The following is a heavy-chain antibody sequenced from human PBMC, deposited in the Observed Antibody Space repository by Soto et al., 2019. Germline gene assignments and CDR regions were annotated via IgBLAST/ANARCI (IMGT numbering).Heavy chain of an antibody. Sequence: SETLPLTCTLSGGSINNYYWSWIRQPAGKGLEWIGRIYPSGNTNYNPSLKSRVIMSVDTSKYQFSLKLNSVTAADTAVYYCARQRTSVVTQAYFDSWGQGSLVTVS. V-gene: IGHV4-4*07. CDR1: GGSINNYY. CDR2: IYPSGNT. CDR3: ARQRTSVVTQAYFDS. J-gene: IGHJ4*02. D-gene: IGHD2-21*02.